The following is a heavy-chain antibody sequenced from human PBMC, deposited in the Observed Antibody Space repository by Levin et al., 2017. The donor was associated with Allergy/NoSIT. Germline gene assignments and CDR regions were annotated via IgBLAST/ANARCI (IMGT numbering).Heavy chain of an antibody. CDR1: GFTFSGAW. J-gene: IGHJ4*02. D-gene: IGHD1-26*01. CDR3: SSDLPTRGVGELDY. Sequence: KPGGSLRLSCAASGFTFSGAWMHWVRQGPGKGLEWVGRVKSKVDGETTDYAAPVKGRFFMSRDDSRDIFYLEMNSLKTEDTAVYYCSSDLPTRGVGELDYWGQGTHVTVSS. V-gene: IGHV3-15*01. CDR2: VKSKVDGETT.